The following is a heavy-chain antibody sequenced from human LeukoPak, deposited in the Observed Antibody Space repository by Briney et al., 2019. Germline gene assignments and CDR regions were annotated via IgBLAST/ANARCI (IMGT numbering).Heavy chain of an antibody. V-gene: IGHV3-23*01. J-gene: IGHJ3*02. D-gene: IGHD5-24*01. CDR2: ISGSGGST. CDR1: GFTFSSYA. CDR3: AKKMRDGYTKGAFDI. Sequence: GGSLRLSCAASGFTFSSYAMSWVRQAPGKGLEWVSAISGSGGSTYYADSVEGRFTISRDNSKNTLYLQMNSLRAEDTAVYYCAKKMRDGYTKGAFDIWGQGTMVTVSS.